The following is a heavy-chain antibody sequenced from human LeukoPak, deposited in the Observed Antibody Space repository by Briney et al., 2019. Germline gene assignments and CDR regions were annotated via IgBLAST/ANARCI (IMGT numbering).Heavy chain of an antibody. J-gene: IGHJ5*02. D-gene: IGHD6-19*01. CDR2: IYYTET. CDR3: ASSWFAVGGTETNWFDP. Sequence: SYTLSLTCTVSGGSFSYYHCSWLRQSPAKAPDRFGHIYYTETSYNPSLKSRVTISVDTSKNQFSLKLSSVTAADTALYHCASSWFAVGGTETNWFDPWGQGTLVTVSS. V-gene: IGHV4-59*08. CDR1: GGSFSYYH.